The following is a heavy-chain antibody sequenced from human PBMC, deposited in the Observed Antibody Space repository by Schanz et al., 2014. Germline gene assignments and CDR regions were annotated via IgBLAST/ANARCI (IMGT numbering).Heavy chain of an antibody. J-gene: IGHJ6*02. V-gene: IGHV3-30*04. CDR3: AKDDTQVNGMDV. CDR2: ISYEGNDK. CDR1: GFTFSTCA. Sequence: QVYLVQSGGGVVQPGRSLRLSCAASGFTFSTCAMHWVRQAPGKGLEWVAVISYEGNDKYYGDSVEGRFTISRDNSKNTLHLQMNSLRVEDTAVYYCAKDDTQVNGMDVWGQGTTVTVSS.